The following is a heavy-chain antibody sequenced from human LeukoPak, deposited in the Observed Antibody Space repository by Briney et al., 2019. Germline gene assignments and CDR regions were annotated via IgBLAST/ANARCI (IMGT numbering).Heavy chain of an antibody. V-gene: IGHV3-23*01. D-gene: IGHD3-10*01. J-gene: IGHJ4*02. CDR1: GFTFSNYA. CDR3: AKEGYYGSGSYYRRGFDY. Sequence: PGGSLRLSCAASGFTFSNYAMSWVRQAPGKGLEWVSAISGSGGYTVHADSVKGRFTISRDNSKNTLYLQMSSLRVEDTAVYYCAKEGYYGSGSYYRRGFDYWGQGTLVTVSS. CDR2: ISGSGGYT.